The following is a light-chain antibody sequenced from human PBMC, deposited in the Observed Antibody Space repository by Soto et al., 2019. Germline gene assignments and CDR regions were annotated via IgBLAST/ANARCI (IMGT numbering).Light chain of an antibody. CDR3: QQSYSIPLT. Sequence: DIQVTQSPSSLSASVGDRVAITCRASQSIGNYLNWYQQKAGKPPKVLINTASNLQSGVPSRFSGSGSGTDFTLTISSLQPEDFATYYCQQSYSIPLTFGGGTKVEIK. V-gene: IGKV1-39*01. CDR1: QSIGNY. CDR2: TAS. J-gene: IGKJ4*01.